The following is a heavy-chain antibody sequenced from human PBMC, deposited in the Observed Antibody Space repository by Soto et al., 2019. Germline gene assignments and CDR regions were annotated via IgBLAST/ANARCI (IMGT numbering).Heavy chain of an antibody. CDR3: ARDYNSSPMDV. CDR2: IIPIFGTA. CDR1: GYTFTSYG. Sequence: ASVKVSCKASGYTFTSYGISWVRQAPGQGLEWMGGIIPIFGTANYAQKFQGRVTTTADESTSTAYMELSSLRSEDTAVYYCARDYNSSPMDVWGQGTTVTVSS. J-gene: IGHJ6*02. D-gene: IGHD6-13*01. V-gene: IGHV1-69*13.